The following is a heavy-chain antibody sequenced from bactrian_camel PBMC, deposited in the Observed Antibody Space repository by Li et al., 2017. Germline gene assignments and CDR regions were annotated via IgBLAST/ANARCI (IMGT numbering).Heavy chain of an antibody. CDR1: EPAFSRRC. CDR3: NGRFGTDDSLYDY. Sequence: VQLVESGGGSVQAGGSLRLSCASSEPAFSRRCMGWFRQAPGKEREGVAQKTTSSGSTSYADSVKGRFTISQDNAKNTLWLQMNNLKSEDTARYYCNGRFGTDDSLYDYWGQGTQVTVS. D-gene: IGHD1*01. V-gene: IGHV3S1*01. CDR2: KTTSSGST. J-gene: IGHJ4*01.